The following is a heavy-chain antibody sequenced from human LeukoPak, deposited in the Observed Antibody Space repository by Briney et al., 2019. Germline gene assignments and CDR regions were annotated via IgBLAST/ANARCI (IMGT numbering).Heavy chain of an antibody. D-gene: IGHD3-10*01. Sequence: GSLRLSCAASGFPFSYYWMNWVRQAPGKGLEWVANIKQDGSEKYYVDSVKGRFTISRDNGKNSLYLQMNSLRAEDTAVYYCARGRGALDYWGQGTLVTVSS. CDR3: ARGRGALDY. CDR1: GFPFSYYW. CDR2: IKQDGSEK. J-gene: IGHJ4*02. V-gene: IGHV3-7*04.